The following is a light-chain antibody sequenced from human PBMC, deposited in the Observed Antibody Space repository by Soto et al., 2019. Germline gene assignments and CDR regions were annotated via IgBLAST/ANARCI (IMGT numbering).Light chain of an antibody. Sequence: ELVLTQSPPTLSLSPGESATLSCSASRSVSSYLAWYQQKPGPAPRLLIYDASNRPTDIHARFSGSGSGTDFTLTISSLEPEDFAVYYCKQRSNSPRTVGQGTRVEI. CDR3: KQRSNSPRT. V-gene: IGKV3-11*01. J-gene: IGKJ5*01. CDR1: RSVSSY. CDR2: DAS.